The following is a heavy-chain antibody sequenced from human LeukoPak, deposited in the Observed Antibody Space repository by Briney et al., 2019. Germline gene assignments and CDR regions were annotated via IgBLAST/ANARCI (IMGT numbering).Heavy chain of an antibody. J-gene: IGHJ4*02. Sequence: PPETPSLTCTVSGAYISNYYWSWIRQPPGKGLEWIGYIFYSGSTNYNPSLKSRVTISVDTSKHQSPLKLNSVTAADTAVYYRARGDFGGVINDYWGQGTLVTVSS. CDR1: GAYISNYY. CDR3: ARGDFGGVINDY. V-gene: IGHV4-59*01. CDR2: IFYSGST. D-gene: IGHD3-16*02.